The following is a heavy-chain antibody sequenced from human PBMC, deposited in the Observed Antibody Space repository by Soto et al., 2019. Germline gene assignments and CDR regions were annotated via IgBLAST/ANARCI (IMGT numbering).Heavy chain of an antibody. J-gene: IGHJ4*02. D-gene: IGHD3-22*01. CDR1: GYTFTSYG. V-gene: IGHV1-18*01. CDR2: ISAYNGKT. CDR3: ARDVTMIVVVRGLGY. Sequence: ASVKVSCRASGYTFTSYGISWVRQAPGQGLEWMGWISAYNGKTNYAQKLQGRVTMTTDTSTSTAYMELRSLRSDDTAVYYCARDVTMIVVVRGLGYWGQGTLVTVSS.